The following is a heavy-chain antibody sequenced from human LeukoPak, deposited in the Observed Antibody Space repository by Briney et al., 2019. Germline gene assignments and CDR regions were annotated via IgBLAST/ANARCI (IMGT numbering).Heavy chain of an antibody. V-gene: IGHV1-2*02. Sequence: ASVKVSCKASGYTFTGYYMHWVRQAPRQGLEWMGWINPNSGGTNYAQKFQGRVTMTRDTSISTAYMELSRLRSDDTAVYYCARGVYENNWFDPWGQGTLVTVSS. D-gene: IGHD3-3*01. CDR2: INPNSGGT. CDR3: ARGVYENNWFDP. CDR1: GYTFTGYY. J-gene: IGHJ5*02.